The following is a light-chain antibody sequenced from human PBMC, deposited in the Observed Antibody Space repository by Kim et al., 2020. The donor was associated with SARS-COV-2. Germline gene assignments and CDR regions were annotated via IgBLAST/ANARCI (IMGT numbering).Light chain of an antibody. CDR2: GAS. Sequence: VLTQSPGTLSLSPGERATLSCRASQSISSNYLAWFQQKPGQAPRLLIFGASRRATGIPDRFSGSGSGTDFTLTINRLEPEDFAVYYCQEYGTSPRLTFGGGTKVEI. CDR3: QEYGTSPRLT. J-gene: IGKJ4*01. CDR1: QSISSNY. V-gene: IGKV3-20*01.